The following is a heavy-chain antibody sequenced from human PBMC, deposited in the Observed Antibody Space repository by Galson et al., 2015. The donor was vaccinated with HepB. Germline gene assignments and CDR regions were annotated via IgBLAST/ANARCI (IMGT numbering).Heavy chain of an antibody. CDR3: ASQAAVEYYYYGMDV. CDR2: IDPSDSYT. J-gene: IGHJ6*02. D-gene: IGHD4-23*01. V-gene: IGHV5-10-1*01. Sequence: QSGAEVKKPGESLRISCKGSGYSFTSYWISWVRQMPGKGLEWMGRIDPSDSYTNYSPSFQGHVTISADKSISTAYLQWSSLKASDTAMYYCASQAAVEYYYYGMDVWGQGTTVTVSS. CDR1: GYSFTSYW.